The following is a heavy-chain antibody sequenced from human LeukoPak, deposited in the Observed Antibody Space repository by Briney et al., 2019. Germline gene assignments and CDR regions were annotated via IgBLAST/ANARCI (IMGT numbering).Heavy chain of an antibody. CDR3: ARSRYSSGWYIWDY. CDR2: INANSGGT. CDR1: GHTFTGYY. D-gene: IGHD6-19*01. Sequence: ASVRVSCKASGHTFTGYYMHWVRQAPGQGLEWMGWINANSGGTNYAQKLQGRVTMTTDTSTSTAYMELRSLRSDDTAVYYCARSRYSSGWYIWDYWGQGTLVTVSS. J-gene: IGHJ4*02. V-gene: IGHV1-2*02.